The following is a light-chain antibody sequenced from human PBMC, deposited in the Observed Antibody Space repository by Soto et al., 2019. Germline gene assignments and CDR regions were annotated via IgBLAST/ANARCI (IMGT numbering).Light chain of an antibody. V-gene: IGLV2-14*01. CDR3: SSYTSSSTHV. CDR2: DVS. J-gene: IGLJ1*01. Sequence: RAASGSGAPVQGRSIFNNGNSSVVGGYNYVSWYQQHPGKAPKLMIYDVSNRPSGVSNRSSGSKSGNTASLTISWLQAEDEADYYCSSYTSSSTHVFGTGTKVTVL. CDR1: SSVVGGYNY.